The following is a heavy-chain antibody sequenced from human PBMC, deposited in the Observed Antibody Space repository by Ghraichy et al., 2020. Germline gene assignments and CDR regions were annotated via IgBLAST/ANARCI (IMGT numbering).Heavy chain of an antibody. V-gene: IGHV1-18*01. CDR1: GYTFSDHG. D-gene: IGHD2-21*01. J-gene: IGHJ6*02. Sequence: ASVKVSCKASGYTFSDHGISWVRQAPGQGLEWMGWISAYNDNTNYAQKFQGRLTMTTDTSTSTAYMELRSLTSDDTAVYSCARDVGCGAECYSIYYYGMDDGGQGTTVTFSS. CDR2: ISAYNDNT. CDR3: ARDVGCGAECYSIYYYGMDD.